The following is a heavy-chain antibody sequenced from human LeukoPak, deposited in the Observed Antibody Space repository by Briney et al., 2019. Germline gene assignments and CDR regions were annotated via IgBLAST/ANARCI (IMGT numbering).Heavy chain of an antibody. Sequence: SVKVSCKASGGTFSSYAISWVRQAPGQGLEWMGGIIPIFGTANYAQKFQGRVTITADESTSTAYMELSSLRSEDTAVYYCARGRDIVVVPAAIHYYGMDVWGQGTTVTVSS. CDR2: IIPIFGTA. D-gene: IGHD2-2*01. CDR1: GGTFSSYA. V-gene: IGHV1-69*13. CDR3: ARGRDIVVVPAAIHYYGMDV. J-gene: IGHJ6*02.